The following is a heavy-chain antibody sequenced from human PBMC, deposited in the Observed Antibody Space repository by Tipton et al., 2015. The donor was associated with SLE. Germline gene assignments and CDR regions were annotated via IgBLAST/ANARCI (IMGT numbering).Heavy chain of an antibody. CDR2: IYSGVQT. J-gene: IGHJ5*02. V-gene: IGHV3-66*01. Sequence: SLRLSCAASGLSISSNFITWVRQAPGKGLEWVSLIYSGVQTFDADSVKGRFTISRDKLKNTVYLQMNSLTVDDTAVYYCARAQYTSGIRWFNPWGQGTLVSVSS. CDR1: GLSISSNF. CDR3: ARAQYTSGIRWFNP. D-gene: IGHD6-19*01.